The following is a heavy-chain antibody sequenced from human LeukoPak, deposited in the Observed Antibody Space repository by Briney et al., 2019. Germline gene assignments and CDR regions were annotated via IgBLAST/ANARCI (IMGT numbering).Heavy chain of an antibody. Sequence: SETLSLTCAVYIDSFSNYHWSWIRQTPAKGMEWIGEVNESGGTNISPSLRSRVILSVDTSKNQFSLKLISVTVADTAIYYCARGQGATVPQVGKNWFDPWGQGTRVTVSS. D-gene: IGHD1-26*01. V-gene: IGHV4-34*01. CDR3: ARGQGATVPQVGKNWFDP. CDR2: VNESGGT. CDR1: IDSFSNYH. J-gene: IGHJ5*02.